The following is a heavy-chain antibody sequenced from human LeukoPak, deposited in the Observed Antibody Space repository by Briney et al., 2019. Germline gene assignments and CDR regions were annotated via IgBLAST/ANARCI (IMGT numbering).Heavy chain of an antibody. J-gene: IGHJ4*02. D-gene: IGHD3-22*01. V-gene: IGHV2-5*01. CDR1: GFSLSTSGVG. Sequence: SGPTLVKPTQTLMLTCTFSGFSLSTSGVGVGWIRQPPGKALEWLALIYWNDDKRYSPSLKSRLTITKDTSKNQVVLTMTNMDPVDTATYYCAHTTYYYDSSGRWFDYWGQGTLVTVSS. CDR2: IYWNDDK. CDR3: AHTTYYYDSSGRWFDY.